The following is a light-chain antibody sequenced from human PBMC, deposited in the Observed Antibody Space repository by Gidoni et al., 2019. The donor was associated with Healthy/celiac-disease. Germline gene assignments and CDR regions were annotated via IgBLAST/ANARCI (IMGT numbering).Light chain of an antibody. Sequence: EIVLTQSPGTLSLSPGERATLSCRASQSVSSRSLAWYQQKPGQAPRLLIYGASSRATGIPDRFSGSGSGTDFTLTISRLEPEDFAVYYCQQYGSSPLTFGQXTKVEIK. V-gene: IGKV3-20*01. J-gene: IGKJ1*01. CDR3: QQYGSSPLT. CDR2: GAS. CDR1: QSVSSRS.